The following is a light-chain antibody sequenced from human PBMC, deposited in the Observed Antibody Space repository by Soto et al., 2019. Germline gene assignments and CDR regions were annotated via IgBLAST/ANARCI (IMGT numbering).Light chain of an antibody. J-gene: IGLJ2*01. CDR1: DSDVGGYNY. CDR3: SSYTINGVGV. CDR2: DVS. V-gene: IGLV2-14*03. Sequence: QSVLTQPASVSGSPGQSITISCTGTDSDVGGYNYVSWYQHHPGNAPKVMMYDVSNRPSGVSNRFSGSKSGNTASLIISGLPSEDEADYYCSSYTINGVGVFGGGTKLTVL.